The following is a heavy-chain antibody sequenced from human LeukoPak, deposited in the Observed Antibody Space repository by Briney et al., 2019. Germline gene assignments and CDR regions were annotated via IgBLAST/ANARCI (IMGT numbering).Heavy chain of an antibody. Sequence: PSETLSLTCTVSGGSVGSDNSYWNWIRQPAGKGLEWTGRIYADGSSTYNPSLKSRVTILVDTSKNQFSLRLSSMTAADTAVYYCARGYYYRTWGLGTLVTVSS. V-gene: IGHV4-61*02. J-gene: IGHJ4*02. D-gene: IGHD3-10*01. CDR2: IYADGSS. CDR3: ARGYYYRT. CDR1: GGSVGSDNSY.